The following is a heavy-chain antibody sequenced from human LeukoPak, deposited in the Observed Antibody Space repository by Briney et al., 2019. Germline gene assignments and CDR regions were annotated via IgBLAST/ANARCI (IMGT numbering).Heavy chain of an antibody. CDR2: ISSDGTST. CDR3: ARGIGGWYNWFDP. J-gene: IGHJ5*02. V-gene: IGHV3-74*01. Sequence: PGGSLRLSCAVSGFTFSTSWMHWVRRAPGKGLVWVSRISSDGTSTIYADSVKGRFTISRDDAKNTLYLQMNSLRAEDTAVYYCARGIGGWYNWFDPWGQGTLVTVSS. CDR1: GFTFSTSW. D-gene: IGHD6-19*01.